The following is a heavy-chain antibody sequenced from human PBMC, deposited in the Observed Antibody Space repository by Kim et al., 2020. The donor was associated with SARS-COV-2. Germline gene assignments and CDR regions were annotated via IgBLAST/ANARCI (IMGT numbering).Heavy chain of an antibody. Sequence: SETLSLTCTVSGGSVSSGSYYWSWMRQPPGKGLEWIGYIYYSGSTNYNPSLKSRVTISVDTSKNQFSLKLSSVTAADTAVYYCARDGSGLLSWGQGTLVTVSS. CDR2: IYYSGST. J-gene: IGHJ5*02. V-gene: IGHV4-61*01. D-gene: IGHD3-3*01. CDR1: GGSVSSGSYY. CDR3: ARDGSGLLS.